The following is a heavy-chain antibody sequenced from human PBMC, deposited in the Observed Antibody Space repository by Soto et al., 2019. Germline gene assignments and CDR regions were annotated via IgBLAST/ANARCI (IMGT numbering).Heavy chain of an antibody. CDR1: GDSVSSNGAA. J-gene: IGHJ6*02. D-gene: IGHD3-9*01. V-gene: IGHV6-1*01. CDR3: SRGDSILTPRGNYAMDV. CDR2: TYYRSKWYS. Sequence: PSQTLSLACAIAGDSVSSNGAAWNWIRQSPSRGLEWLGRTYYRSKWYSDYAVSVKGRITINPDTSKNQFSLQLTVVSPEDTAVYYCSRGDSILTPRGNYAMDVWGQGTTVTVSS.